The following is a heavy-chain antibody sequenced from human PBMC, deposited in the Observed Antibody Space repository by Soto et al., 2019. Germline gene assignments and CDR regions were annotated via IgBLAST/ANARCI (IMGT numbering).Heavy chain of an antibody. J-gene: IGHJ2*01. V-gene: IGHV1-69*01. CDR1: GGTFSSYA. D-gene: IGHD6-13*01. CDR2: IIPIFGTA. Sequence: QVQLVQSGAEVKKPGSSVKVSCKASGGTFSSYAISWVRQAPGQGLEWMGGIIPIFGTANYAQKFQGRVTITADESTSTAYMELSSLRSDDTAVYYCARFKQQLPGRDWYFDLWGRGTLVTVSS. CDR3: ARFKQQLPGRDWYFDL.